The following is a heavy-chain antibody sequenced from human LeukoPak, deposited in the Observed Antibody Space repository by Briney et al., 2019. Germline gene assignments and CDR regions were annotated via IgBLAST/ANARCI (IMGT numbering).Heavy chain of an antibody. V-gene: IGHV4-61*01. J-gene: IGHJ6*02. Sequence: SETLSLTCTVSGGSVSSGIYYWSWIRQPPGKGLEWIGYIYYSGSTKYNPSLKSRVTISRDTSKNQFSLKLSSVTAADTAVYYCARWVGATSDFYYYGMDVWGQGTSVTVSS. CDR1: GGSVSSGIYY. CDR3: ARWVGATSDFYYYGMDV. D-gene: IGHD1-26*01. CDR2: IYYSGST.